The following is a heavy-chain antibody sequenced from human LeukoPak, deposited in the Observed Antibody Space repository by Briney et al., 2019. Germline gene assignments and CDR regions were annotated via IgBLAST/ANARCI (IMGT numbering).Heavy chain of an antibody. D-gene: IGHD2-21*01. Sequence: PGGSLRLSCAASGFTFSSYSMNWVRQAPGKGLEWVSYISSSSSTIYYADSVKGRFTISRDNAKNSLYLQMNSLRAEDTAVYYCARDPTIWDVGERSNGFDMWGQGTMVTVSS. J-gene: IGHJ3*02. V-gene: IGHV3-48*01. CDR1: GFTFSSYS. CDR3: ARDPTIWDVGERSNGFDM. CDR2: ISSSSSTI.